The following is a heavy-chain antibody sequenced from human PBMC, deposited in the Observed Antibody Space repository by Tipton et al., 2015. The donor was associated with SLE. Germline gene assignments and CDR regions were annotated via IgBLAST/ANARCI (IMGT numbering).Heavy chain of an antibody. D-gene: IGHD3-3*01. CDR2: ISYDGSKK. V-gene: IGHV3-30-3*01. CDR3: ARRGYDFWSGYSSDAFDI. Sequence: SLRLSCAASGFTFSSYAMHWVRQAPGKGLEWVAVISYDGSKKYYADSVKGRFTISRDNSKNTLYLQMNSLRAEDTAVYYCARRGYDFWSGYSSDAFDIWGQGTMVTVSS. CDR1: GFTFSSYA. J-gene: IGHJ3*02.